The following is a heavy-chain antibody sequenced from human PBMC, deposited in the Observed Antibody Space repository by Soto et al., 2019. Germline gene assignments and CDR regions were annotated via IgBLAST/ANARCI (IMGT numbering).Heavy chain of an antibody. D-gene: IGHD2-15*01. CDR2: IKQDGSEK. V-gene: IGHV3-7*04. J-gene: IGHJ6*03. CDR1: GFTFSSYW. CDR3: ARGVLGYCSGGSCYPDGWFYYYYYMDV. Sequence: GGSLRLSCAASGFTFSSYWMSWVRQAPGKGLEWVANIKQDGSEKYYVDSVKGRFTISRDNAKNSLYLQMNSLRAEDTAVYYCARGVLGYCSGGSCYPDGWFYYYYYMDVWGKGTTVTVSS.